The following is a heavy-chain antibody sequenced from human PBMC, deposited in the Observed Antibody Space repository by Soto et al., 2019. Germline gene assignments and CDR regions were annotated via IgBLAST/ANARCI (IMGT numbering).Heavy chain of an antibody. V-gene: IGHV1-46*01. CDR3: AREGSLYYYDSSGYRDAFDI. D-gene: IGHD3-22*01. CDR1: GYTFTSYY. J-gene: IGHJ3*02. Sequence: GASVKVSCKASGYTFTSYYMHWVRQAPGQGLVWMGIINPSGGSTSYAQKFQGRVTMTRDTSTSTVYMELSSLRSEDTAVYYCAREGSLYYYDSSGYRDAFDIWVQGTMVTVSS. CDR2: INPSGGST.